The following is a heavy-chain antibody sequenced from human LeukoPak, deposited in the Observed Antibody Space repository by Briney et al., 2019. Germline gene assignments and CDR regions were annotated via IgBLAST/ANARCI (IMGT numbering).Heavy chain of an antibody. CDR2: IYYSGST. J-gene: IGHJ4*02. CDR1: GVSFSGYY. CDR3: ATTLDYGDYGLDY. D-gene: IGHD4-17*01. V-gene: IGHV4-30-4*08. Sequence: SETLSLTCAVYGVSFSGYYWSWVRQPPGKGLEWIGYIYYSGSTYYNPSLKSRVTISVDTSKNQFSLKLSSVTAADTAVYYCATTLDYGDYGLDYWGQGTLVTVSS.